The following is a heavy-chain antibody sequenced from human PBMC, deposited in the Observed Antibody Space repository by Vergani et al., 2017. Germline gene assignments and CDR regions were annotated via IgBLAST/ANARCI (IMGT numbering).Heavy chain of an antibody. J-gene: IGHJ6*02. V-gene: IGHV3-23*01. Sequence: EVQLLESGGDLVQPGGSLRLSCAASGFTFNHYAMNWVRQAPGKGLEWVSGISGSGGSTYYAGSVKGRFTISRDSSKNTLYLQMNSLSAGDTAVYYCAKANPRNSGYDYVCYYHAMVVGGQGTTVTVAS. D-gene: IGHD5-12*01. CDR1: GFTFNHYA. CDR3: AKANPRNSGYDYVCYYHAMVV. CDR2: ISGSGGST.